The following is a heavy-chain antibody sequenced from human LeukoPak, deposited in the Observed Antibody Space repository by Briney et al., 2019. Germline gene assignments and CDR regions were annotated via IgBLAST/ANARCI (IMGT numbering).Heavy chain of an antibody. V-gene: IGHV1-18*04. CDR2: ISAYNGNT. CDR3: ARVFGNYGFFFDS. CDR1: GYRFSSYG. D-gene: IGHD3-10*02. J-gene: IGHJ4*02. Sequence: ASVKVSCKASGYRFSSYGISWVRQAPGQGLEWMGWISAYNGNTNYAQKFQGRVTMTTDTSTTTAYMELRSLGSDDTAVYYCARVFGNYGFFFDSWGQGTLVTVSS.